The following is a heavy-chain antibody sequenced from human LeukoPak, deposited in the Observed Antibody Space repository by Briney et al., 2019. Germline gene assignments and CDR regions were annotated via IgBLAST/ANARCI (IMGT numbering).Heavy chain of an antibody. V-gene: IGHV1-69*06. D-gene: IGHD2-15*01. J-gene: IGHJ3*02. CDR2: IIPIFGTA. CDR3: AGAAPAFGAFDI. Sequence: GASVKVSCKASGYTFTSYYMHWVRQAPGQGLEWMGGIIPIFGTANYAQKFQGRVTITADKSTSTAYMELSSLRSEDTAVYYCAGAAPAFGAFDIWGQGTMVTVSS. CDR1: GYTFTSYY.